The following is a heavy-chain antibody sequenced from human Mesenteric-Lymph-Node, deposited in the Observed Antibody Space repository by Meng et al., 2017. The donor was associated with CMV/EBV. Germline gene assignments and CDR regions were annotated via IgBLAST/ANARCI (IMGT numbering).Heavy chain of an antibody. CDR1: GFTFSSYS. CDR2: ISSSSSYI. J-gene: IGHJ4*02. Sequence: GESLKISCAASGFTFSSYSMNWVRQAPGKGLEWVSSISSSSSYIYYADSVKGRFTISRDNAKNSLYLQMNSLRAEDTAVYYCAKDYYDSSGFHYFDYWGQGTLVTVSS. CDR3: AKDYYDSSGFHYFDY. V-gene: IGHV3-21*01. D-gene: IGHD3-22*01.